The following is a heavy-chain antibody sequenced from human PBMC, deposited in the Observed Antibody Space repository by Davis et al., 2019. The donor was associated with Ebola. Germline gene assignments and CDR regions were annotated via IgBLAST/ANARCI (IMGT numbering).Heavy chain of an antibody. Sequence: PGGSLRLSCAASGFTFSSYAMSWVRQAPGKGLEWVSAISGSGGSTYYADSVKGRFTISRDNSKNTLYLQMNSLRAEDTAVYYCAKDSGVGGYSSGWWRAWGQGTLVTVSS. J-gene: IGHJ5*02. CDR3: AKDSGVGGYSSGWWRA. D-gene: IGHD6-19*01. CDR2: ISGSGGST. CDR1: GFTFSSYA. V-gene: IGHV3-23*01.